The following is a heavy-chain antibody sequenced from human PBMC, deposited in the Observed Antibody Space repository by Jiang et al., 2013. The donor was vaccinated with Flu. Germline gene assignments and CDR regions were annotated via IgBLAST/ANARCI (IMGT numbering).Heavy chain of an antibody. J-gene: IGHJ5*02. D-gene: IGHD3-3*01. CDR1: GYTFTSYD. CDR3: ARARGKDWRKKGYWFDP. Sequence: SCKASGYTFTSYDINWVRQATGQGLEWMGWMNPNSGNTGYAQKFQGRVTMTRNTSISTAYMELSSLRSEDTAVYYCARARGKDWRKKGYWFDPWGQGTLVTVSS. V-gene: IGHV1-8*01. CDR2: MNPNSGNT.